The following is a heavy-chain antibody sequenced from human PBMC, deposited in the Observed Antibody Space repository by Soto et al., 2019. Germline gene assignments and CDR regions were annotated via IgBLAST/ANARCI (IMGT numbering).Heavy chain of an antibody. Sequence: SETLSLTCTVSGGSISSNYWSWIRQPPGKGLEWIGYIYYSGSTNYNPSLKSRVTISVDTSKNQFSLKLSSVTAADTAVYYCARYYGGYSDYWGQGTLVTVSS. CDR1: GGSISSNY. CDR3: ARYYGGYSDY. D-gene: IGHD3-10*01. V-gene: IGHV4-59*08. J-gene: IGHJ4*02. CDR2: IYYSGST.